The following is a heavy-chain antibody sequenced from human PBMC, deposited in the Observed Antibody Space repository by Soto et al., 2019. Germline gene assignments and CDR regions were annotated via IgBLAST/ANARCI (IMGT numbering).Heavy chain of an antibody. CDR1: GGSISTYY. D-gene: IGHD6-19*01. CDR2: IYYSGST. V-gene: IGHV4-59*01. Sequence: QVQLQESGPGLVKPSETLSLTCTVSGGSISTYYWSWIRQPPGKGLEWIGYIYYSGSTNYNPSLKRRFTIXXDXSXXQFSLRLSSVTAADTAVYYCARETYSSGWYYWFDPWGQGTLVTVSS. CDR3: ARETYSSGWYYWFDP. J-gene: IGHJ5*02.